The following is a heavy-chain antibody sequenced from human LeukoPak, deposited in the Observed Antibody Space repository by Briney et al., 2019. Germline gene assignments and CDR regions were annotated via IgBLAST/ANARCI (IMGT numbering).Heavy chain of an antibody. CDR2: IYPGDSDT. J-gene: IGHJ4*02. Sequence: GESLKISCKGPGYSFTNYWIGWVCQMPGKGLEWMGIIYPGDSDTRYSPSFQGQVTISVDKSISTPYLQWSSLKASDTAMYYCARQNAEVSYFDYWGQGTLVTVSS. CDR1: GYSFTNYW. CDR3: ARQNAEVSYFDY. D-gene: IGHD1-1*01. V-gene: IGHV5-51*01.